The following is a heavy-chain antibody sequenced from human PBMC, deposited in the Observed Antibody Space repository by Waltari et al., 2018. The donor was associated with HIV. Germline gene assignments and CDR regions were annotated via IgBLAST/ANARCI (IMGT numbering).Heavy chain of an antibody. CDR3: ARGFGCGGDCYYFDY. D-gene: IGHD2-21*02. CDR2: IYSGGST. CDR1: GFSVSSTY. V-gene: IGHV3-53*01. Sequence: EVQLVESGGGLIQPGGSLRLSCAASGFSVSSTYMSWVRPAQGKGLEWVSVIYSGGSTYYADSVKGRFTISRDNSKNTLYLQMNSLRAEDTAVYYCARGFGCGGDCYYFDYCAREPWSPSPQ. J-gene: IGHJ4*02.